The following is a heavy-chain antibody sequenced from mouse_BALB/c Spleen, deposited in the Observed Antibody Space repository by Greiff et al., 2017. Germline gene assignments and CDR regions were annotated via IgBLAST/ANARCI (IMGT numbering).Heavy chain of an antibody. CDR2: ISYSGST. Sequence: EVKLMESGPGLVKPSQSLSLTCTVTGYSITSDYAWNWIRQFPGNKLEWMGYISYSGSTSYNPSLKSRISITRDTSKNQFFLQLNSVTTEDTATYYCARRGYGSISWFAYWCQGTLVTVSA. V-gene: IGHV3-2*02. CDR3: ARRGYGSISWFAY. J-gene: IGHJ3*01. CDR1: GYSITSDYA. D-gene: IGHD1-1*01.